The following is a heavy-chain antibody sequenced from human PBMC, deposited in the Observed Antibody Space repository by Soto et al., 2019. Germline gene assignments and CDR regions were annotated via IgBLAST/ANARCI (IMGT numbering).Heavy chain of an antibody. CDR1: GGTFSSYT. D-gene: IGHD1-1*01. J-gene: IGHJ4*02. CDR2: IIPILGIA. Sequence: SVKVSCKASGGTFSSYTISWVRQAPGQGLEWMGRIIPILGIANYAQKFQGRVTITADKSTSTAYMELSSLRSEDTAVYYCASLPSDWYEEYWGQGALVTVSS. V-gene: IGHV1-69*02. CDR3: ASLPSDWYEEY.